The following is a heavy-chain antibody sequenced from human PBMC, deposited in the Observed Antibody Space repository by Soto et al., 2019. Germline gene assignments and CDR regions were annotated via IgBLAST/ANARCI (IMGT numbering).Heavy chain of an antibody. CDR3: ARGGPDYDDSSDWGAFHI. V-gene: IGHV3-30-3*01. Sequence: QVQLVESGGGVVQPGRSLRLSCAASGFTFSTYAMHWVRQAPGKGLDWVAVISYDGSNKYYADSVKGRFTISRDNSKNTLYLQMNSLRAADTTVYYCARGGPDYDDSSDWGAFHIWGQGTMVTVSS. CDR2: ISYDGSNK. D-gene: IGHD3-22*01. CDR1: GFTFSTYA. J-gene: IGHJ3*02.